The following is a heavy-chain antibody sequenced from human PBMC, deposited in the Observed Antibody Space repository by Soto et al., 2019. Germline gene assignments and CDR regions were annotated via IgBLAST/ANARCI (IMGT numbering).Heavy chain of an antibody. CDR1: GGSFSDYY. D-gene: IGHD6-19*01. V-gene: IGHV4-34*01. CDR3: ARAKLIAVAGLDY. Sequence: SETLSLTCAVYGGSFSDYYWSWIRQPPGKGLEWIGEINHSGSTNYNPSLKSRVTISVDTSKNQFSLKLTSVTAADTAVYYCARAKLIAVAGLDYWGQGTLVTVSS. CDR2: INHSGST. J-gene: IGHJ4*02.